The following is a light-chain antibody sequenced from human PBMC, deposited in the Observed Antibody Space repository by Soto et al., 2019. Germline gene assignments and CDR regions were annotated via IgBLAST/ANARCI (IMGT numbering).Light chain of an antibody. V-gene: IGKV1-12*01. CDR1: QGIGNW. CDR3: QQANSFPYT. CDR2: ATS. Sequence: DIQLTQSPSSVSASVGDRVTISCRASQGIGNWLAWYQQKPGKPPNLLIYATSSLQSGASSRFSGAGSGTDFTLTISSRQAEDFATYFCQQANSFPYTFGQGTKVA. J-gene: IGKJ2*01.